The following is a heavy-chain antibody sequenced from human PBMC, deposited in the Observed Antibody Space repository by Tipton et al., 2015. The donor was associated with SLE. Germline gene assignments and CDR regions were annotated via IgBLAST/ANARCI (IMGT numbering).Heavy chain of an antibody. CDR2: IYHTGTT. J-gene: IGHJ4*02. CDR3: ARGRRNWGLDY. CDR1: GGSISSNKW. D-gene: IGHD7-27*01. Sequence: TLSLTCVVSGGSISSNKWWNWVRQPPGKGLEWIGQIYHTGTTYYNPSLESPVAISVDTSKNQFSLKLSFVTAADTAVYYCARGRRNWGLDYWGQGTLVTVSS. V-gene: IGHV4-4*02.